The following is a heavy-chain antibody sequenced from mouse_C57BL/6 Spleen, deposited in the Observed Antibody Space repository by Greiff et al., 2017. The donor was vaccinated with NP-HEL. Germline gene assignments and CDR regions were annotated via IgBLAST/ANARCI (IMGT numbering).Heavy chain of an antibody. Sequence: VKLMESGPELVKPGASVKISCKASGYSFTSYYIHWVKQRPGQGLEWIGWIYPGSGNTKYNEKFKGKATLTADTSSSTAYMQLSSLTSEDSAVYYCASYDYYAMDYWGQGTSVTVSS. CDR1: GYSFTSYY. V-gene: IGHV1-66*01. CDR2: IYPGSGNT. J-gene: IGHJ4*01. CDR3: ASYDYYAMDY.